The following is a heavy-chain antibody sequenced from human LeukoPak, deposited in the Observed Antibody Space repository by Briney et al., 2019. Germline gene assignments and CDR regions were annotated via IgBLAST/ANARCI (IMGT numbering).Heavy chain of an antibody. CDR1: GFTFSSYW. J-gene: IGHJ4*02. CDR2: IKQDGSEK. CDR3: ARGGPLKRDDYFDY. V-gene: IGHV3-7*03. Sequence: PGGSLRLSCAASGFTFSSYWMSWVRQAPGKGLEWVANIKQDGSEKYYVDSVKGRFTISRDNAKNSLYLQMNSLRAEDTAVYYCARGGPLKRDDYFDYWGQGTLVTVSS. D-gene: IGHD6-25*01.